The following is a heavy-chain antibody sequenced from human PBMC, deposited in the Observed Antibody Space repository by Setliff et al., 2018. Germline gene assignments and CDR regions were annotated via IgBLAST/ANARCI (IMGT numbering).Heavy chain of an antibody. V-gene: IGHV4-4*07. CDR1: GYSISSGYY. J-gene: IGHJ6*03. CDR3: AREQWLDPPGYYYMDV. Sequence: SETLSLTCTVSGYSISSGYYWSWIRQPAGKGLEWIGHIYIGGSANYNPSLKSRVTMSIDTSKDQFSLKLNSVTAADMAVYYCAREQWLDPPGYYYMDVWAKGTTVTVSS. CDR2: IYIGGSA. D-gene: IGHD6-19*01.